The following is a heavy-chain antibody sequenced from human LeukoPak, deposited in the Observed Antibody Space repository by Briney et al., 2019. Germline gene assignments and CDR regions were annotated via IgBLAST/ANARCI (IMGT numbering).Heavy chain of an antibody. V-gene: IGHV3-30*02. CDR3: ARTPAHYYYYYMDV. Sequence: GGSLRLSCAASEFTFSSYGMHWVRQAPGKGLEWVAFIRYDGSNKYYADSVKGRFTISRDNSKNTLYLQMNSLRAEDTAVYYCARTPAHYYYYYMDVWGKGTTVTVSS. J-gene: IGHJ6*03. D-gene: IGHD1-1*01. CDR1: EFTFSSYG. CDR2: IRYDGSNK.